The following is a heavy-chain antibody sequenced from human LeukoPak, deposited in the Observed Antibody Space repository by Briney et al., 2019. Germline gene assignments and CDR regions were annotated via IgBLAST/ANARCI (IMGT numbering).Heavy chain of an antibody. J-gene: IGHJ4*02. Sequence: PGGSLRLSCAASGFIFSSYAMSWVRQAPGKGLEWVSDIRGSGGSTYYADSVKGRFTISRDNSKNTLYLQMNSLRAEDTAVYYCAKAVAQYSGGWYDYWGQGTLVTVSS. D-gene: IGHD6-19*01. CDR1: GFIFSSYA. V-gene: IGHV3-23*01. CDR2: IRGSGGST. CDR3: AKAVAQYSGGWYDY.